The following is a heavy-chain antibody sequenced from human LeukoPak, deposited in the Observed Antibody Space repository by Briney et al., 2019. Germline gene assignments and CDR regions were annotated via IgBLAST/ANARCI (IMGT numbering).Heavy chain of an antibody. CDR3: ARAGGYYGSGSYLGY. D-gene: IGHD3-10*01. V-gene: IGHV3-48*03. J-gene: IGHJ4*02. CDR2: ISSSGSTI. Sequence: GGSLRLSWAASGFTFSSYEMSWVRQAPGKGLEWVSYISSSGSTIYYADSVKGRFTISRDNAKNSLYLQMNSLRAEDTAVYYCARAGGYYGSGSYLGYWGQGTLVTVSS. CDR1: GFTFSSYE.